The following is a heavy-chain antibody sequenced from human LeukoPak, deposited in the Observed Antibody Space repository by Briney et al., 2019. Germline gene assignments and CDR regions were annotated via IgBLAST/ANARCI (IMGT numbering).Heavy chain of an antibody. V-gene: IGHV3-30*02. CDR3: LWFGETHAW. CDR1: GFTFSSYG. J-gene: IGHJ4*02. Sequence: PGGSLRLSCAASGFTFSSYGMHWVRQAPGKGLEWVAFIWYDGSNKYYADSVKGRFTISRDNSKNTLYLQMNSLRAEDTAVYYCLWFGETHAWWGQGTLVTVSS. CDR2: IWYDGSNK. D-gene: IGHD3-10*01.